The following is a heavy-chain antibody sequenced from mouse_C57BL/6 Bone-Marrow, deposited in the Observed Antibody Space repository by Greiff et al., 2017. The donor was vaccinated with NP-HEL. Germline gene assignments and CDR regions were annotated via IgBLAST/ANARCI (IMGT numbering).Heavy chain of an antibody. CDR3: ARGDYDYHFAY. Sequence: QVQLQQPGAELVKPGASVKMSCKASGYTFTSYWITWVKQRPGQGLEWIGDIYPGSGSTNYNEKLKSKATLTVDTSSSTAYMQLSSLTSEDSSVYYCARGDYDYHFAYWGQGTLVTVSA. D-gene: IGHD2-4*01. CDR2: IYPGSGST. V-gene: IGHV1-55*01. CDR1: GYTFTSYW. J-gene: IGHJ3*01.